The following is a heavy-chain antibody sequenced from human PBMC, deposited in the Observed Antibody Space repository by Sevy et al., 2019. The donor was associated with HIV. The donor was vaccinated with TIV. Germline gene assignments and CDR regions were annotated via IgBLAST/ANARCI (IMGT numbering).Heavy chain of an antibody. Sequence: GGSLRLSCAASEFTFKTSGMHWVRQAPGKGLEWVAVISYDGTNKYYADSVKGRFTISRDNSKNTVYLQMNSLRAEDTAVYYCAIENLHWFDPWGQGTLVTVSS. CDR2: ISYDGTNK. V-gene: IGHV3-33*05. J-gene: IGHJ5*02. CDR1: EFTFKTSG. CDR3: AIENLHWFDP.